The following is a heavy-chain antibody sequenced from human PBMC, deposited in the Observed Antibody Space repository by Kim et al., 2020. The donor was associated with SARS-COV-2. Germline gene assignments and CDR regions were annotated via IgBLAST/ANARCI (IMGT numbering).Heavy chain of an antibody. V-gene: IGHV1-69*01. D-gene: IGHD3-22*01. J-gene: IGHJ4*02. CDR3: VRLEGYDSSGYYFDY. Sequence: AQKLQGRVTITADESTSTAYMELSSLRSEDTAVYDCVRLEGYDSSGYYFDYWGQGTLVTVSS.